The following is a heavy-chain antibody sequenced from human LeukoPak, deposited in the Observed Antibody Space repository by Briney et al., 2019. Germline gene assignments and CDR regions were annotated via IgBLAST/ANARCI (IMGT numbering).Heavy chain of an antibody. CDR3: ARDGDGYNRDY. CDR1: GFTFSSYS. J-gene: IGHJ4*02. CDR2: ISSSSSTI. D-gene: IGHD5-24*01. Sequence: HPGGSLRLSCAASGFTFSSYSMNWVRQAPGKGLEWVSYISSSSSTIYYADSVKGRLTISRDNAKNSLYLQMNSLRAEDTAVYYCARDGDGYNRDYWGQGTLVTVSS. V-gene: IGHV3-48*04.